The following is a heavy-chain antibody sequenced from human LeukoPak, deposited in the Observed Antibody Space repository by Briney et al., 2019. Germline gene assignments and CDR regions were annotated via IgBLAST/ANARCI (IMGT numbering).Heavy chain of an antibody. D-gene: IGHD2-15*01. CDR3: ARNLPGEGPTIVVLPAMGY. J-gene: IGHJ4*02. Sequence: SETLSLTCTVSGGSISSYYWNWIRQPAGKGLEWIGRIYTSGSTNYNPSLKSRVTMSVDTSKNQFSLKLSSVTAADTAVYYCARNLPGEGPTIVVLPAMGYWGQGTLVTVSS. V-gene: IGHV4-4*07. CDR1: GGSISSYY. CDR2: IYTSGST.